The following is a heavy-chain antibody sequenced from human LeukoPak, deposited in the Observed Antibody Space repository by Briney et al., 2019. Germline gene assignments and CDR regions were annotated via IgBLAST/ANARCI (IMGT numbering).Heavy chain of an antibody. Sequence: PSETLSLTCTVSGASVSSGSYYWSWIRQPPGKGLEWIGYIYHSGSTNYNPSLKSRVTISVDTSKNQFSLKLTSVTAADTAIYYCARLYGSGSFFGFWGQGTLVTVSS. CDR3: ARLYGSGSFFGF. D-gene: IGHD3-10*01. CDR2: IYHSGST. J-gene: IGHJ4*02. CDR1: GASVSSGSYY. V-gene: IGHV4-61*01.